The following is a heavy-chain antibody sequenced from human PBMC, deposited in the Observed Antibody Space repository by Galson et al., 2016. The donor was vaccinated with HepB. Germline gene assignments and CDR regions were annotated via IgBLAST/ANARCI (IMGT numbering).Heavy chain of an antibody. Sequence: SLRLSCAASGFPFSIYAMSWVRQAPGKGLAWVSAISGSGGSTYYADSVRGRFTISRDNSKNTVYLQMDSLRAEDTAVYYCARDTYGSFDPWGQGTQVIVSS. V-gene: IGHV3-23*01. CDR2: ISGSGGST. J-gene: IGHJ5*02. D-gene: IGHD3-10*01. CDR3: ARDTYGSFDP. CDR1: GFPFSIYA.